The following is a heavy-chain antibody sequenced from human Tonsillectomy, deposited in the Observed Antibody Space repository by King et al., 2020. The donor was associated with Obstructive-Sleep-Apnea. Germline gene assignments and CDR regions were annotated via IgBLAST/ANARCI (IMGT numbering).Heavy chain of an antibody. CDR1: GCTFSSYA. V-gene: IGHV3-23*04. Sequence: VQLVESGGGLVQPGGSLRLSCAASGCTFSSYAMNWGRQAPGKGLELVSTLSGRGGITYYAASVKGRFSISRKNSKNTLCLQMNSLRAEESAVYYCAKTRGYCSGGYCYADYWGQGTLVTVSS. CDR2: LSGRGGIT. J-gene: IGHJ4*02. D-gene: IGHD2-15*01. CDR3: AKTRGYCSGGYCYADY.